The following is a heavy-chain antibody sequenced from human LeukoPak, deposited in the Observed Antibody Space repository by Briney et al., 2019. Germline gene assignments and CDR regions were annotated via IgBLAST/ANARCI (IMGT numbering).Heavy chain of an antibody. J-gene: IGHJ4*02. V-gene: IGHV3-49*04. CDR2: IRSKACGGRR. Sequence: PGGSLRLSCTASGFNFGDYAMSWVRQAPGKGLEWLGFIRSKACGGRREYDAFVKGRFTISRGDSKSIAYLQMNSLKAEDTAVYYCTRDSVGGRVDYWGQGTLVTLSS. CDR3: TRDSVGGRVDY. D-gene: IGHD3-16*01. CDR1: GFNFGDYA.